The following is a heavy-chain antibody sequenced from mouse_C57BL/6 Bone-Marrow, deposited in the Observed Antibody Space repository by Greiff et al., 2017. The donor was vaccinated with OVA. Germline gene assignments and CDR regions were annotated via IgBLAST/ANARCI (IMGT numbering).Heavy chain of an antibody. V-gene: IGHV7-1*01. CDR1: GFTFSDFY. Sequence: EVQGVESGGGLVQSGRSLRLSCAPSGFTFSDFYMEWVRQAPGKGLEWIAASRNKANDYTTEYSASVKGRFIVSRDTSQSILYLQMNALRAEDTAIYYCARDAGYRYFDVWGTGTTVTVSS. CDR2: SRNKANDYTT. CDR3: ARDAGYRYFDV. J-gene: IGHJ1*03.